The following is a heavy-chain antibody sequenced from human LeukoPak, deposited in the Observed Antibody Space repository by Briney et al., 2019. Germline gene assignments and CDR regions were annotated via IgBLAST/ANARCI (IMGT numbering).Heavy chain of an antibody. J-gene: IGHJ4*02. CDR2: IIPIFGTA. Sequence: PVKVSCKASGGTFSSYAISWVRQAPGQGLEWMGRIIPIFGTANYAQKFQGRVTITTDESTSTAYMELSSLRSEDTAVYYCARESDVDTAMVWGYYFDYWGQGTLVTVSS. CDR3: ARESDVDTAMVWGYYFDY. CDR1: GGTFSSYA. V-gene: IGHV1-69*05. D-gene: IGHD5-18*01.